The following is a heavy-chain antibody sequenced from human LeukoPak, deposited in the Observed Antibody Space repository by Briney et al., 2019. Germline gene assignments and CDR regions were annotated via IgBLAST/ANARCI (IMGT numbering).Heavy chain of an antibody. Sequence: SETLSLTCAVYGGSFSDYYWSWIRQPPGKGLEWIGEINHSGSTNYNPSLKSRVTISVDTSKNQFSLKLSSVTAADTAVYYCARGRGTSTFDYWGQGTLVTVSS. V-gene: IGHV4-34*01. CDR2: INHSGST. CDR3: ARGRGTSTFDY. D-gene: IGHD2-2*01. J-gene: IGHJ4*02. CDR1: GGSFSDYY.